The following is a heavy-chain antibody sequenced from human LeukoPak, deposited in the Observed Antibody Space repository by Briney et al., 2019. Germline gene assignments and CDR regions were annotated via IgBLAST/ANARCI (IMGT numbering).Heavy chain of an antibody. J-gene: IGHJ6*02. CDR3: ARGRGNEATGYYGMDV. CDR2: IYHSGST. CDR1: GGSISSGGYS. V-gene: IGHV4-30-2*01. Sequence: SEILSLTCAVCGGSISSGGYSWSWIRQPPGKGLEWIGYIYHSGSTYYNPSLKSRVTISVDRSKNQFSLKLSSVTAADTAVYYCARGRGNEATGYYGMDVWGQGTTVTVSS. D-gene: IGHD5-12*01.